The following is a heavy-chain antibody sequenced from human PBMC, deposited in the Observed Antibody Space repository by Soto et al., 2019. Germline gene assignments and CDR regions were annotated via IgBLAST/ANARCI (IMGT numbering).Heavy chain of an antibody. J-gene: IGHJ4*02. CDR3: ARGRGTVTTVTTHLDY. CDR1: GASIGGGGYY. CDR2: IYYSGST. Sequence: LSLTYTVSGASIGGGGYYRRWIRQHPGKGLEWIGYIYYSGSTYYNPSLKSRVTISVDTSKNQFSLKLSSVSAADTAVYYCARGRGTVTTVTTHLDYWGQGTLVTVS. V-gene: IGHV4-31*03. D-gene: IGHD4-17*01.